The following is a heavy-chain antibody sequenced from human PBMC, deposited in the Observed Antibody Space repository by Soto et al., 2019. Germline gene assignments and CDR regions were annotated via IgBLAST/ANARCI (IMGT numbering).Heavy chain of an antibody. CDR3: AKDAVPAGIDGFDY. V-gene: IGHV3-23*01. D-gene: IGHD2-2*01. Sequence: EVQLLESGGGLVQPGGSLRLSCAASGFTFSSYAMSWVRQAPGKGLEWASAISGSGGSTYYADSVQGRFTISRDNSKNTLYQQMNSRRAEDTAVYYCAKDAVPAGIDGFDYLGQGTLVTVSS. CDR2: ISGSGGST. CDR1: GFTFSSYA. J-gene: IGHJ4*02.